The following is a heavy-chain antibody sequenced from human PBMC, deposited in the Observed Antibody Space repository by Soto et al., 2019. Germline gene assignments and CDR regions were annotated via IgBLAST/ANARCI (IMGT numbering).Heavy chain of an antibody. V-gene: IGHV4-59*01. D-gene: IGHD6-19*01. Sequence: SETLSFTCTVSGGSISSYYWTWIRQPPGKGLEWIGYIYYSGNTNYNPSLKSRVTISLDTSKNQLSLKVSSVTAADTAVYYCARGAVAGTGLNWFDPWGQGTLVTVSS. J-gene: IGHJ5*02. CDR2: IYYSGNT. CDR3: ARGAVAGTGLNWFDP. CDR1: GGSISSYY.